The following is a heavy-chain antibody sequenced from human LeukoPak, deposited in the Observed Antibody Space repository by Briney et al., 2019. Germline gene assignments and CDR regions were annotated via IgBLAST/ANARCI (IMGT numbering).Heavy chain of an antibody. Sequence: GSSVKVSCKASGGTFSSYAISWVRQAPGQGLEWMGGIILIFGTANYAQKFQGRVTITADESTSTAYMELSSLRSEDTAVYYCARDQHLYCRSTSCYPGFRYWGQGTLLTVSS. V-gene: IGHV1-69*01. CDR1: GGTFSSYA. CDR2: IILIFGTA. D-gene: IGHD2-2*01. CDR3: ARDQHLYCRSTSCYPGFRY. J-gene: IGHJ1*01.